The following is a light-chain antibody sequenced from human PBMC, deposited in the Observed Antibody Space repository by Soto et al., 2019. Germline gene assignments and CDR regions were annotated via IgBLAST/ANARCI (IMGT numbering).Light chain of an antibody. CDR2: AAF. V-gene: IGKV1-8*01. Sequence: AIRMTQSPSSFSASTGDRVTITCRASQDISSYLAWYQQKPGKAPNLLIYAAFTLQSGVPSRFSGSGSGTDFTLTITSLQSEDFATYYCQQYYTYPLTFVGGTKVEIK. CDR1: QDISSY. CDR3: QQYYTYPLT. J-gene: IGKJ4*01.